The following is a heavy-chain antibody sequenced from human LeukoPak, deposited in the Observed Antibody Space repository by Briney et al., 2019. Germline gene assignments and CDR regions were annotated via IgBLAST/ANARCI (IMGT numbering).Heavy chain of an antibody. D-gene: IGHD3-3*01. J-gene: IGHJ4*02. CDR3: ARAYYDFWSGYSTDDY. Sequence: ASVKVSCKASGYTFTSYGISWVRQAPGQGLEWMGWISAYNGNTNYAQKLQGRVTMTTDTSTSTAYMELRSLRSDDTAVYYCARAYYDFWSGYSTDDYWGQGTLVTVSS. V-gene: IGHV1-18*01. CDR1: GYTFTSYG. CDR2: ISAYNGNT.